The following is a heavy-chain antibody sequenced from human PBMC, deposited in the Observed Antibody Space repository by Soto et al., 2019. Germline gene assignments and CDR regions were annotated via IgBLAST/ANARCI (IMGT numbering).Heavy chain of an antibody. CDR1: GYTFTSYG. Sequence: QVHLVQSGAEVKKPGASVKVSCKASGYTFTSYGITWVRQAPGQGLEWMGWISAHNGNTDYAQKLQGSVIVTRDTSPSTAYMELRSLISDDTAVYYCARGRYGDYWGQGARVTVSS. V-gene: IGHV1-18*01. J-gene: IGHJ4*02. D-gene: IGHD1-1*01. CDR3: ARGRYGDY. CDR2: ISAHNGNT.